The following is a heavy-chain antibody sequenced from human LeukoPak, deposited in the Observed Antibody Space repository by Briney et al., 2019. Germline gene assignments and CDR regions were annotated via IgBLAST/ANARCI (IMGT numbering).Heavy chain of an antibody. J-gene: IGHJ6*03. V-gene: IGHV1-8*03. Sequence: GASVRVSCKASGYTFTSYDINWVRQATGQGLEWMGWMNPNSGNTGYAQKFQGRVTITRNTSISTAYMELSSLRSEDTAVYYCARVGYYDFWSGFRDPYYYYMDVWGKGTTVTVSS. CDR2: MNPNSGNT. CDR1: GYTFTSYD. D-gene: IGHD3-3*01. CDR3: ARVGYYDFWSGFRDPYYYYMDV.